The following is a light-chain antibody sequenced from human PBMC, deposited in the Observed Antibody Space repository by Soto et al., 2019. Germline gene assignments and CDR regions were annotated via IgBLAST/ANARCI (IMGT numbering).Light chain of an antibody. CDR1: SSNIGAGYD. Sequence: QSVLTQPPSVSGAPGQRVTISCTGSSSNIGAGYDVHWYQQLPGTTPKLLIYANTNRPSGVPDRLSGSKSGTSASLAITGLQAEDEADYYCQSYDSGLSGSVFGGGTKLTVL. J-gene: IGLJ2*01. CDR3: QSYDSGLSGSV. CDR2: ANT. V-gene: IGLV1-40*01.